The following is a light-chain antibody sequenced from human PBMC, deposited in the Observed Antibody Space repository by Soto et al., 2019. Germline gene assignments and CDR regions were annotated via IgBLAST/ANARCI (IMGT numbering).Light chain of an antibody. CDR3: CSYAGSSTFVV. V-gene: IGLV2-23*02. CDR2: EVN. J-gene: IGLJ2*01. Sequence: QSALTQPASVSGSPGQSITISCTGTSSDVGGYNYVSWYQHHPGKAPKLMIYEVNNRPSGVSDRFSGSKSGNTASLTISGLQAEDEADYYCCSYAGSSTFVVFGGGTKVTVL. CDR1: SSDVGGYNY.